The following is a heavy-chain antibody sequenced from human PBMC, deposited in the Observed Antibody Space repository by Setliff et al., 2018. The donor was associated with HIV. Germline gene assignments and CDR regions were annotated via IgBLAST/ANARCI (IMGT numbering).Heavy chain of an antibody. V-gene: IGHV4-34*01. CDR1: GGSFSGYY. CDR3: VNSGYDGDYYYYYMDV. J-gene: IGHJ6*03. CDR2: LYDTGRT. D-gene: IGHD5-12*01. Sequence: LSLTCAVYGGSFSGYYWGWIRQAPAKGLEWIGTLYDTGRTYYNPPLKSRVSIFVDTTRNEFSLNLRSVTAADTAVYFCVNSGYDGDYYYYYMDVWGKGTTVTVSS.